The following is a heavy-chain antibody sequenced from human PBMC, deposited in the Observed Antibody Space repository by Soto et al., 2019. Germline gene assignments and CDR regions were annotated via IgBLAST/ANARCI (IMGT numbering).Heavy chain of an antibody. CDR1: GGTFSSYA. Sequence: SVKVSCKASGGTFSSYAISWVRQAPGQGLEWMGGIIPIFGTANYAQKFQGRVTITADESTSTAYMELSSLRSEDTAVYYCASSLYYDSSGSFDYWGQGTLVTVSS. V-gene: IGHV1-69*13. J-gene: IGHJ4*02. D-gene: IGHD3-22*01. CDR3: ASSLYYDSSGSFDY. CDR2: IIPIFGTA.